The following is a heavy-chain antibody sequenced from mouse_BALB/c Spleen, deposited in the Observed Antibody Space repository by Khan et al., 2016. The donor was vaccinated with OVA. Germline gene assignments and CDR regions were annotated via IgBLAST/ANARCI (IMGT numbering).Heavy chain of an antibody. CDR1: GYTFTNQG. CDR3: ARRYGNIDV. J-gene: IGHJ1*01. V-gene: IGHV9-1*02. Sequence: QIQFVQSGPELKKPGETVKISCKTSGYTFTNQGMNWVKQAPGEGLKWMGWINTYTGEPTYADDFKGRFAFSLETSASTAFLQINNLRNEDMSTYFCARRYGNIDVWGEGTTVTVSS. CDR2: INTYTGEP.